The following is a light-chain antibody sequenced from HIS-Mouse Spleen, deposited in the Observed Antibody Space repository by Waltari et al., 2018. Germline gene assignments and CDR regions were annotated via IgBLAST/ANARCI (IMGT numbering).Light chain of an antibody. V-gene: IGLV3-16*01. CDR3: LSADSSGTWV. CDR1: ALPKNY. Sequence: SYELTQPPSVSVSLGQMARITCSGEALPKNYAYWQKPGQFPVLVTYKDSERPSGHPERFSGYSSGTIVTLTISGVQAEDGADCYCLSADSSGTWVFGGGTKLTVL. J-gene: IGLJ3*02. CDR2: KDS.